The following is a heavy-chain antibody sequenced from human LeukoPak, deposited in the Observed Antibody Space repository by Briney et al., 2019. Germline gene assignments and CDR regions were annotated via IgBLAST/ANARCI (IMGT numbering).Heavy chain of an antibody. CDR3: ARVGTYYRSLDS. J-gene: IGHJ4*02. V-gene: IGHV4-59*01. Sequence: PSETLSLTCTVSGGSINDASWNWIRKPPGQGLEWIGYIYHSGGTNYNPSLKSRVTISLDTSKNQFSLKLSSVTAAGTAVYYCARVGTYYRSLDSWGQGTLVTVSS. D-gene: IGHD3-10*01. CDR2: IYHSGGT. CDR1: GGSINDAS.